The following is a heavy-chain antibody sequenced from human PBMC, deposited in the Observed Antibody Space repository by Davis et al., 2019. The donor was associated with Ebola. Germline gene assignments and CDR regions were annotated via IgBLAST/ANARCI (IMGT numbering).Heavy chain of an antibody. CDR1: GGTFSSYA. CDR2: IIPIFGTA. J-gene: IGHJ4*02. CDR3: ARLGYCSSTSCLDY. V-gene: IGHV1-69*06. D-gene: IGHD2-2*01. Sequence: SVKVSCKASGGTFSSYAISWVRQAPGQGLEWMGGIIPIFGTANYAQKFQGRVTITADKSTSTAYMELSSLRSEDTAVYYCARLGYCSSTSCLDYWGQGTLVTVSS.